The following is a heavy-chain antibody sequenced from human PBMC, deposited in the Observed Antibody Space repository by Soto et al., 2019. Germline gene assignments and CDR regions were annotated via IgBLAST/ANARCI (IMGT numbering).Heavy chain of an antibody. D-gene: IGHD6-6*01. V-gene: IGHV3-23*01. CDR3: AKRSSSSTFDY. Sequence: LRLSCAASGFTFSSYAMSWVRQAPGKGLEWVSVISGSDDSTYYADSVRGRFTISRDNSKNTLYLQMNSLRAEDTAVYYCAKRSSSSTFDYWGQGTLVTVSS. CDR1: GFTFSSYA. CDR2: ISGSDDST. J-gene: IGHJ4*02.